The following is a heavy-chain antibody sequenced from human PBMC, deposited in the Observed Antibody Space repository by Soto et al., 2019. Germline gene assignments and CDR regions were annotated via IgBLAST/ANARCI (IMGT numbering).Heavy chain of an antibody. CDR2: IYPDDSDT. D-gene: IGHD1-26*01. J-gene: IGHJ2*01. V-gene: IGHV5-51*01. Sequence: EVQVVQSGAEVKKPGESLKISCKGSGYTFTNYWIGWVRQMPGKGLECMGVIYPDDSDTRYSPSFQGQVTISADKSISTAYLQWSSLKASDTAMYYCARPHREGWYFDLWGRGTLVTVSS. CDR1: GYTFTNYW. CDR3: ARPHREGWYFDL.